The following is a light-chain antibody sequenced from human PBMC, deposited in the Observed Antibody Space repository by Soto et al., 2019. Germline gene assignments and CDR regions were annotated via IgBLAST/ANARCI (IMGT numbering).Light chain of an antibody. V-gene: IGKV1-5*01. Sequence: IQMTQSPSTLSAYVGDRVTITCRASLSVGSWLAWYQQKPGKAPKLLIYDASSLEDGVPSRFSGSGSGTEFTLTISSLQPDDFATCYCQQYNRYWGVFAFGPGTKVDIK. CDR1: LSVGSW. CDR3: QQYNRYWGVFA. CDR2: DAS. J-gene: IGKJ3*01.